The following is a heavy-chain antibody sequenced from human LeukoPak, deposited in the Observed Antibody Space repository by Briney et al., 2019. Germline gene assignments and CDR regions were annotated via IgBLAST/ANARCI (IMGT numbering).Heavy chain of an antibody. J-gene: IGHJ4*02. CDR3: ARDGRNWNIGDY. V-gene: IGHV3-48*04. CDR2: ISSSGSTI. Sequence: GGSLRLSCAASGFTFSSYAMSWVRQAPGKGLEWVSYISSSGSTIYYADSVKGRFTISRDNAKNSLYLQMNSLRVEDTAVYYCARDGRNWNIGDYWGQGTLVTVSS. CDR1: GFTFSSYA. D-gene: IGHD1/OR15-1a*01.